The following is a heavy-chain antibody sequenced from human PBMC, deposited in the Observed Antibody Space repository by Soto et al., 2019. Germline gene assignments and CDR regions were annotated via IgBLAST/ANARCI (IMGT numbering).Heavy chain of an antibody. Sequence: SVTVSCKTSGGSFSGSAIRRVRRANGQGLEWMGGILPIFATAHYAQKFQGRVTIIADDSTGTAYMELTGLRSEDTAVYYCAGAEARDGYYWKALDMWGQATVVTVS. J-gene: IGHJ3*02. D-gene: IGHD5-12*01. V-gene: IGHV1-69*13. CDR3: AGAEARDGYYWKALDM. CDR1: GGSFSGSA. CDR2: ILPIFATA.